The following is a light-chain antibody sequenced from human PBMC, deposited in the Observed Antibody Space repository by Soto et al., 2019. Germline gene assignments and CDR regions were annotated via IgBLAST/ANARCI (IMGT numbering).Light chain of an antibody. J-gene: IGLJ1*01. CDR1: SSDVGAYNC. CDR3: SSYTSSGNYG. V-gene: IGLV2-14*01. Sequence: QSVLTQPASVSGSPGQSIAISCTGTSSDVGAYNCVSWYQQHPGKAPKLMIYDVSNRPSGVSNRFSGSKSGNTASLTISGLQAEDEADYYCSSYTSSGNYGFGTGTKVTVL. CDR2: DVS.